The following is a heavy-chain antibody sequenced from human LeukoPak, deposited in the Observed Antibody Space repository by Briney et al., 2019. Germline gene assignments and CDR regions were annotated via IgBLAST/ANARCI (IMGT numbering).Heavy chain of an antibody. CDR3: ARGRGVAAGFFQH. D-gene: IGHD2-15*01. J-gene: IGHJ1*01. CDR2: INHSGST. CDR1: GGSFSGYY. Sequence: PSETLSLTCAVYGGSFSGYYWSWIRQPPGKGLEWIGEINHSGSTNYNPSLKSRVTISVDTSKNQFSLKLSSVTAADTAVYYCARGRGVAAGFFQHWGQGTLVTVSS. V-gene: IGHV4-34*01.